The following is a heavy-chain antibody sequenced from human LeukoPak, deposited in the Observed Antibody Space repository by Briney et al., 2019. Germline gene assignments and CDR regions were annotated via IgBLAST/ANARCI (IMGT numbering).Heavy chain of an antibody. J-gene: IGHJ5*02. V-gene: IGHV4-38-2*01. Sequence: PSETLSLTCVVSGYSISNDYYWGWIRQPPGRGLEWIGNIYHSGGSYYNPSLKSRVTILVDTSKNQFSLKLSSVTAADTAVYYCAKAGTTGIHHWFDPWGQGNLVTVSS. CDR2: IYHSGGS. D-gene: IGHD1-1*01. CDR3: AKAGTTGIHHWFDP. CDR1: GYSISNDYY.